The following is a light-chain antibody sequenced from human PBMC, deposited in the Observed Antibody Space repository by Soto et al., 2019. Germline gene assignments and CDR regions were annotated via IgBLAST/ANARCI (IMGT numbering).Light chain of an antibody. J-gene: IGKJ1*01. CDR3: QQYGSSPQT. CDR2: GAS. Sequence: EIVLTQSPGTLSLSPGERATLSCRASQSVSNSYLAWYQQKPGQAPRLLIYGASSRATGIPDRFGGSGSGTDFTLTISRLEPEDFAVYYCQQYGSSPQTFGRGTKVDIK. CDR1: QSVSNSY. V-gene: IGKV3-20*01.